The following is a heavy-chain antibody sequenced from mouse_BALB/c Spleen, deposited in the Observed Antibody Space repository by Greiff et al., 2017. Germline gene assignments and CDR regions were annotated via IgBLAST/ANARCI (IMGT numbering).Heavy chain of an antibody. CDR3: ALYAGYDAMDY. D-gene: IGHD2-3*01. J-gene: IGHJ4*01. CDR2: ISSGGSYT. V-gene: IGHV5-9-4*01. CDR1: GFTFSSYS. Sequence: EVMLVESGGGLVKPGGSLKLSCAASGFTFSSYSMSWVRQSPEKRLEWVAEISSGGSYTYYPDTVTGRFTISRDNAKNTLYLEMSSLRSEDTAMYYCALYAGYDAMDYWGQGTSVTVSS.